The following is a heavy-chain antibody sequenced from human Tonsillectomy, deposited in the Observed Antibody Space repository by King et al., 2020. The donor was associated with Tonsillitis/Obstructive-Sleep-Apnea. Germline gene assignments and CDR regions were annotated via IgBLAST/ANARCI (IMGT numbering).Heavy chain of an antibody. CDR1: GFSLINARMS. CDR3: ARISCSSTSCYDFDY. Sequence: TLKESGPVLVKPTETLTLTCTVSGFSLINARMSVSWIRQPPGKALEWLAHIFSNDEKIYRLSLKSRLTISKDTSKSQVVLTMTNMDPVDTATYYCARISCSSTSCYDFDYWGQGTLVTVSS. J-gene: IGHJ4*02. V-gene: IGHV2-26*01. CDR2: IFSNDEK. D-gene: IGHD2-2*01.